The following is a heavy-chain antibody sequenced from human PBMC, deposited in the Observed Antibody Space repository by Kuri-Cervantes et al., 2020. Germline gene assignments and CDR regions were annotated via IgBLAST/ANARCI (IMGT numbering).Heavy chain of an antibody. V-gene: IGHV3-30*18. CDR3: AKEYRDTAMPLGY. J-gene: IGHJ4*02. CDR1: GFTFSSYG. Sequence: GGSLRLSCAASGFTFSSYGMHWVRQAPGKGLEWVAVISYDGSNKYYADSVKGRFTISRDNSKNTLYLQMNSLRAEDTAVYYCAKEYRDTAMPLGYWGQGTLVTVSS. CDR2: ISYDGSNK. D-gene: IGHD5-18*01.